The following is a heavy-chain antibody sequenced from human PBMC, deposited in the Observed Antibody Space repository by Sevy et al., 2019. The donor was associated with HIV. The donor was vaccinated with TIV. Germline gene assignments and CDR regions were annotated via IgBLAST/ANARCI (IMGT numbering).Heavy chain of an antibody. CDR1: GFTFSSYS. Sequence: GGSLRLSCAASGFTFSSYSMNWVRQAPGKGLEWVSSISSSSSYIYYADSVKGRFTISRDNAKNSLYLQMNSLRAEDTAVYYCARAGGGGHYNFDYWGQGTLVTVSS. CDR3: ARAGGGGHYNFDY. CDR2: ISSSSSYI. J-gene: IGHJ4*02. V-gene: IGHV3-21*01. D-gene: IGHD2-21*02.